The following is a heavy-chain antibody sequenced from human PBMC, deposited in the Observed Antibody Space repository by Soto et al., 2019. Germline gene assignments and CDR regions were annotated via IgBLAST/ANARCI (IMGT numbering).Heavy chain of an antibody. D-gene: IGHD3-10*01. CDR2: INPNGGGT. CDR3: ARAVHTMIQGVRFRVDQ. Sequence: ASVKVSCKASGYTFTAYYIHWVRQAPGQGLEWMGWINPNGGGTKYAQKFQGRVTMTRDTSINTAYMELTRLTSDDTAVYYCARAVHTMIQGVRFRVDQWGQGTLVTVSS. J-gene: IGHJ4*02. CDR1: GYTFTAYY. V-gene: IGHV1-2*02.